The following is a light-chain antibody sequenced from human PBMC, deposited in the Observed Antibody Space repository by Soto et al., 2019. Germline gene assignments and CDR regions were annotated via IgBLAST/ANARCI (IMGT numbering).Light chain of an antibody. CDR3: QQYKSYFPT. J-gene: IGKJ1*01. CDR2: KAS. Sequence: DIQLTQSPSFLSASVGDRVTITCRASESISSWLAWYQQKPGKAPKLLIYKASSLESGVPARFSGSGSGTEFTLNISSLQPDDCVTYYCQQYKSYFPTFGQGTKVDIK. CDR1: ESISSW. V-gene: IGKV1-5*03.